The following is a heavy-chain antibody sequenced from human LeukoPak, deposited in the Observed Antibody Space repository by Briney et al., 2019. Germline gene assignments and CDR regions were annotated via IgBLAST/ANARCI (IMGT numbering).Heavy chain of an antibody. Sequence: PGGSLRLSCAASGFTFSSYAMSWVRQAPGKGLEWVSAISGSGGSTYYADSVKGRFTISRDNSKNTLYLQMNSLRAEDTAVYYCAKARDGYNYGARLIDYWGQGTLVTVSS. D-gene: IGHD5-24*01. V-gene: IGHV3-23*01. CDR3: AKARDGYNYGARLIDY. CDR1: GFTFSSYA. CDR2: ISGSGGST. J-gene: IGHJ4*02.